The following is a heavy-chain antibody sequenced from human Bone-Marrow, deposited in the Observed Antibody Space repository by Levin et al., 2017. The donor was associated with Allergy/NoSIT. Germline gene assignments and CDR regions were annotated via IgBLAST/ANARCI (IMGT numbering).Heavy chain of an antibody. Sequence: QSQTLSLTCLVSGDSITSSYWTWIRQSPERGLEWIGQIYYTGDTKSNPSLKSRLTMSIDTSKNEFSLKLSSVTAADTAVYFCAGAPKRWFDPWGQGMLVTVSS. CDR2: IYYTGDT. CDR1: GDSITSSY. V-gene: IGHV4-59*01. J-gene: IGHJ5*02. CDR3: AGAPKRWFDP.